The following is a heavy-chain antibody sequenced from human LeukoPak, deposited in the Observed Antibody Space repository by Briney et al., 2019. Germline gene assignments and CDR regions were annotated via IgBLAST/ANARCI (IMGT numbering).Heavy chain of an antibody. D-gene: IGHD1-1*01. J-gene: IGHJ5*02. CDR1: GGSFSHNY. CDR2: ISHSGDIT. V-gene: IGHV4-34*01. Sequence: SETLSLTCAVYGGSFSHNYWTWLRQTPGRGLEWIGEISHSGDITNHNPSLKGRVTLSVDSSKNQFSLRVTSVTAAAPGIYYCARVPDIIARPCGTWGPGTPVIVSS. CDR3: ARVPDIIARPCGT.